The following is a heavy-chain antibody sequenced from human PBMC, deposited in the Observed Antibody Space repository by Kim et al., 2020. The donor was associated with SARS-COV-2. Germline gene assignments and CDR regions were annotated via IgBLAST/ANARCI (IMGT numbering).Heavy chain of an antibody. D-gene: IGHD2-15*01. Sequence: SETLSLTCTVSGGSISSYYWSWIRQPPGKGLEWIGYIYYSGSTNYNPSLKSRVTISVDTSKNQFSLKLSSVTAADTAVYYCAREGVSSARGVVGFDPWGQGTLVTVSS. V-gene: IGHV4-59*01. CDR2: IYYSGST. CDR3: AREGVSSARGVVGFDP. CDR1: GGSISSYY. J-gene: IGHJ5*02.